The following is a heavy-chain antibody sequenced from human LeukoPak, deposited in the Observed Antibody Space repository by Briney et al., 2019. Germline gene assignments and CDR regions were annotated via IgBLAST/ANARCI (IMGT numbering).Heavy chain of an antibody. V-gene: IGHV3-74*01. CDR2: IKGDGTAP. CDR1: GFTFSSHL. J-gene: IGHJ4*02. Sequence: GGSLRLSCAASGFTFSSHLMHWVRQAQGTGLVWVSSIKGDGTAPNYADSVKGRFTISRDNAKSTLYLQMSSLRVEDTAVYHCVRDFATGDWGQGTLVTVSS. CDR3: VRDFATGD. D-gene: IGHD1-14*01.